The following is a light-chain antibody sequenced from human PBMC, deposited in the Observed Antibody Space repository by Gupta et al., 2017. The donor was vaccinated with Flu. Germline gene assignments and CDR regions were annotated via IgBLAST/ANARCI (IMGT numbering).Light chain of an antibody. J-gene: IGKJ4*01. CDR2: WAS. Sequence: DIVMTQSPDSLAVSLGERATINCKSSQSVLYSSNNKNYLAWYQQRPGQPPKLLIYWASTRESGVPDRFSGSGSGTDFTLTISSLQAEDVAVYYCQQDDSTPLIFGGGTKVEIK. CDR3: QQDDSTPLI. CDR1: QSVLYSSNNKNY. V-gene: IGKV4-1*01.